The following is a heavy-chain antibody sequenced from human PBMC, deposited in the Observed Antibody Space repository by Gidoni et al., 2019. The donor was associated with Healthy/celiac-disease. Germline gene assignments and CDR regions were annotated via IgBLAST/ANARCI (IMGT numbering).Heavy chain of an antibody. V-gene: IGHV3-23*01. Sequence: EVQLLESGGGLVQPGGSLRLSCAASGFTFSSYAMSWVRQAPGKGLEWVSAISGSGGSTYYADSVKGRFTISRGNSKNTLYLQMNSLRAEDTAVYYCAKSEPHYYGSGSYESAEYFQHWGQGTLVTVSS. J-gene: IGHJ1*01. D-gene: IGHD3-10*01. CDR1: GFTFSSYA. CDR2: ISGSGGST. CDR3: AKSEPHYYGSGSYESAEYFQH.